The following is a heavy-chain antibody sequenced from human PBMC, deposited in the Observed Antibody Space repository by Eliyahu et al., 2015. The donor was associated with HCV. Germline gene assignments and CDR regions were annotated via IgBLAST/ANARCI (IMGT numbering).Heavy chain of an antibody. Sequence: QVQLQESGPGLVKPSETLSLTCTVSGGXITTYYWSWIRQPPGKGLEWIGYIHYRGSTNYNPSLKSRVTISLDTSKNQFSLNLTSVTAADTAMYYCASGGGGIAVTGTGGWFDPWGQGTLVTVSS. CDR1: GGXITTYY. J-gene: IGHJ5*02. CDR3: ASGGGGIAVTGTGGWFDP. V-gene: IGHV4-59*01. CDR2: IHYRGST. D-gene: IGHD6-19*01.